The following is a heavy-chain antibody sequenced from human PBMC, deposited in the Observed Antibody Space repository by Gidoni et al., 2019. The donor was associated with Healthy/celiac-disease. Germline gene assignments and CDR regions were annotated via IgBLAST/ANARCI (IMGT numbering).Heavy chain of an antibody. CDR2: IIPIFGTA. J-gene: IGHJ1*01. D-gene: IGHD2-21*02. Sequence: QVQLVQSGAEVKKPGSSVKVSCKESGGTFSSYALSWVRQAPGQVLEWMGGIIPIFGTANYAQKFQGRVTITADESTSTAYMELSSLRSEDTAVYYCARDGVVTALYEYFQHWGQGTLVTVSS. V-gene: IGHV1-69*01. CDR3: ARDGVVTALYEYFQH. CDR1: GGTFSSYA.